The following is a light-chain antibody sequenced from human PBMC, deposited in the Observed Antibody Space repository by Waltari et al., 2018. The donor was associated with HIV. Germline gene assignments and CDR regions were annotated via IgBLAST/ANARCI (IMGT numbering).Light chain of an antibody. CDR2: EDY. Sequence: NFMLTQPHSVSESPEKTVTISCTRTTGSIASHYVQWSQQRPGNAPTTILYEDYQRPSGGPVRFSGTLDVSSNSASLTISGVKTEDEADDYCQSFDTNNQWVFGGGTRLTVL. J-gene: IGLJ3*02. CDR3: QSFDTNNQWV. V-gene: IGLV6-57*03. CDR1: TGSIASHY.